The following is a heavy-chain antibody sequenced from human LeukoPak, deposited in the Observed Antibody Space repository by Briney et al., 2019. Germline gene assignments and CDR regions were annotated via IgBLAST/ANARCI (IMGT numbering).Heavy chain of an antibody. J-gene: IGHJ4*02. V-gene: IGHV3-9*01. D-gene: IGHD6-13*01. CDR1: GFTFDDYA. CDR2: ISWNSGSI. Sequence: GRSLRLSCAASGFTFDDYAMHWVRQAPGKGLGWVSGISWNSGSIHYADSVKGRFTISRDNAKNSLYLEMKSLRPEDTALYYCAKDIGSSSWYLGNWGQGTLVTVSS. CDR3: AKDIGSSSWYLGN.